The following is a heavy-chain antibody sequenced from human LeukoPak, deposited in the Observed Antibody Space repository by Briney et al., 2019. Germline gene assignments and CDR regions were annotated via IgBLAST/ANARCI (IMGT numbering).Heavy chain of an antibody. J-gene: IGHJ5*02. CDR2: INPNSGGT. Sequence: ASVKVSCKASGYTFTGYYMHWVRQAPGQGLEWMGWINPNSGGTNYAQKFQGRVTTTRDTSISTAYMELSRLRSDDTAVYYCARARNWNDSHNWFDPWGQGTLVTVSS. V-gene: IGHV1-2*02. CDR3: ARARNWNDSHNWFDP. D-gene: IGHD1-1*01. CDR1: GYTFTGYY.